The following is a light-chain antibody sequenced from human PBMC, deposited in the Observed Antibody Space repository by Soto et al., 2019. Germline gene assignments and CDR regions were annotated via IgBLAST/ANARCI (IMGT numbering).Light chain of an antibody. V-gene: IGKV1-9*01. CDR2: AAS. J-gene: IGKJ5*01. Sequence: IHLNQSPSSLSASLAYGVTITVGASQGISSFLAWYQQKPGKAPKLLIYAASTLQSGVPSRFSGSGSGTDFTLTISSLQPEDFATYFCQQLNSYPITFGQGTRLEIK. CDR1: QGISSF. CDR3: QQLNSYPIT.